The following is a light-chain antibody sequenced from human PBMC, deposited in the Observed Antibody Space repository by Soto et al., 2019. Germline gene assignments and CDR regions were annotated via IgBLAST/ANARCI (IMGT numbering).Light chain of an antibody. CDR3: AAWDDSLNAVV. CDR2: TNN. V-gene: IGLV1-44*01. CDR1: STNIGANS. Sequence: QSVLTQPPSASGTPGRSVTMSCSGSSTNIGANSVNWYQCLPGAAPKLLIYTNNKRPSGVPDRFFGSKSGSSASLAISGLQSGDEGDYFCAAWDDSLNAVVFGGGTKLTFL. J-gene: IGLJ2*01.